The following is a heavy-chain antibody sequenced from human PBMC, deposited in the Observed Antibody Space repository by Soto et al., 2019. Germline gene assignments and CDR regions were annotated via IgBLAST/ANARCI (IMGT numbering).Heavy chain of an antibody. V-gene: IGHV5-51*01. CDR3: ARHGPRTYYDFWSGYLNWFDP. J-gene: IGHJ5*02. CDR2: IYPGDSDT. D-gene: IGHD3-3*01. Sequence: GESPKISCKGSGYSFTSYWIGWVRQMPGKGLEWMGIIYPGDSDTRYSPSFQGQVTISADKSISTAYLQWSSLKASDTAMYYCARHGPRTYYDFWSGYLNWFDPWGQGTLVTVSS. CDR1: GYSFTSYW.